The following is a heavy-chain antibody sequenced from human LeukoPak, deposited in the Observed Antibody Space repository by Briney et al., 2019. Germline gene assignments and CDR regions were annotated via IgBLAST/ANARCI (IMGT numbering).Heavy chain of an antibody. Sequence: PGGSLRLSCAASGFTFSSYAMHWVRQAPGKGLEWVAVISYDGSNKYYADSVKGRFTISRDNSKNTLYLQMNSLRAEDTAVYYCARDPGEQQLDYYYYYYMDVWGKGTTVTVYS. CDR2: ISYDGSNK. V-gene: IGHV3-30*01. D-gene: IGHD6-13*01. J-gene: IGHJ6*03. CDR1: GFTFSSYA. CDR3: ARDPGEQQLDYYYYYYMDV.